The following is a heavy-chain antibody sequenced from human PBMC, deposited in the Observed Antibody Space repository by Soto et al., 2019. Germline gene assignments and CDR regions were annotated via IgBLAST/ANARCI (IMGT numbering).Heavy chain of an antibody. V-gene: IGHV1-2*04. Sequence: ASLKVSCQASGYTFTGFDIHWGRHAPGQRREWMGWINPNSGGTNYAQKFQGWVTMTRDTSISTAYMELSRLRSDDTAVYYCAREDTAMAADYYYYGMDVWGQGTTVTVSS. CDR1: GYTFTGFD. J-gene: IGHJ6*02. CDR2: INPNSGGT. CDR3: AREDTAMAADYYYYGMDV. D-gene: IGHD5-18*01.